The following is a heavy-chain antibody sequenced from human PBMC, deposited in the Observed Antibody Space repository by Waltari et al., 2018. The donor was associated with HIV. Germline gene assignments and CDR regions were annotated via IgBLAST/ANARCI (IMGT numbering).Heavy chain of an antibody. J-gene: IGHJ6*04. Sequence: QGQLVESGGGVVRPGGSLSLSCSASGFMFRGSVLPLVRQAPGKGLEWVAATSFDGTNNYYAHSVKGRFTISRDNIKNILHLQMNSLKIEDMAVYYCAKDRSGSLHYFYYYGMDVWGKGTTVAVSS. CDR1: GFMFRGSV. CDR3: AKDRSGSLHYFYYYGMDV. D-gene: IGHD3-22*01. CDR2: TSFDGTNN. V-gene: IGHV3-30*01.